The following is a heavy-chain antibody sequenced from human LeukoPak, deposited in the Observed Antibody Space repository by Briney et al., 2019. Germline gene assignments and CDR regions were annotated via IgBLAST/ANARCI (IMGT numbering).Heavy chain of an antibody. CDR2: IYYSGST. J-gene: IGHJ4*02. CDR3: AREMEYYYDSSGYPYFDY. D-gene: IGHD3-22*01. Sequence: SETLSLTCTVSGGSISSSSYYWGWIRQPPGKGLEWIGSIYYSGSTYYNPSLKSRVTISVDTSKNQFSLKLSSVTAADTAVYYCAREMEYYYDSSGYPYFDYWGQGTLVTVSS. CDR1: GGSISSSSYY. V-gene: IGHV4-39*07.